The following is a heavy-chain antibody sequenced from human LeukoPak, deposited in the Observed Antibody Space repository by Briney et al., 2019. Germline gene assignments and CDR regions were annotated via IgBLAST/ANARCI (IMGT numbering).Heavy chain of an antibody. CDR2: IDPADSQT. D-gene: IGHD1-1*01. V-gene: IGHV5-10-1*01. CDR1: GYSFTSYW. Sequence: GESLKISCQGSGYSFTSYWICWVRQMPGRGLEWMGRIDPADSQTNYSPSFQGHVTISADKSISTVYLQRSTLKASDTAMYCCARQLTSGDCDYWGQGTLVTVSS. CDR3: ARQLTSGDCDY. J-gene: IGHJ4*02.